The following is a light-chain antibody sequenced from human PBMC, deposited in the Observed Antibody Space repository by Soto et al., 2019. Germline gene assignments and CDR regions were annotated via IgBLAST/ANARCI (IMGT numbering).Light chain of an antibody. V-gene: IGLV2-8*01. CDR2: EVV. J-gene: IGLJ1*01. CDR1: KSDIGVYDF. CDR3: KSYACSNTYV. Sequence: QSVLTQPPSASGSPGQSVTISCTGTKSDIGVYDFVSWYQHHPGKAPRLIIYEVVQRPSGVPDRFSGSKSGNTASLTVSGLQAADEADSFCKSYACSNTYVFGSGPKLTVL.